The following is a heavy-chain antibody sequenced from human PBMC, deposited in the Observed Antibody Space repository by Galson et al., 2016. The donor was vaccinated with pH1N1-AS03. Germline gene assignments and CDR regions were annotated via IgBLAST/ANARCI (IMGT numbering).Heavy chain of an antibody. D-gene: IGHD3-10*02. CDR1: GYIFTGFS. J-gene: IGHJ6*02. Sequence: SVKVPCKASGYIFTGFSVHWVRQAPGQGLEWMGWINPNNGDTNYAQKFPAWVTMTGDTSISTAYMELYGLKSDDTAVYYCARDPRGPCSSSSCPSTYYFGMDVWGQGTTVIVSS. CDR2: INPNNGDT. V-gene: IGHV1-2*04. CDR3: ARDPRGPCSSSSCPSTYYFGMDV.